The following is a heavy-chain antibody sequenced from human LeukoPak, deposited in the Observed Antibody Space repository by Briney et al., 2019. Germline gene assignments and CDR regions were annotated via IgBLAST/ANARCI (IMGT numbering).Heavy chain of an antibody. CDR3: ARDRQYCSGGSCYFKDFDY. V-gene: IGHV1-69*05. CDR2: IIPIFGTA. Sequence: GASVKVSCKASGYTFTGYYMHWVRQAPGQGLEWMGGIIPIFGTANYAQKFQGRVTITTDESTSTAYMELSSLRSEDTAVYYCARDRQYCSGGSCYFKDFDYWGQGTLVTVSS. J-gene: IGHJ4*02. D-gene: IGHD2-15*01. CDR1: GYTFTGYY.